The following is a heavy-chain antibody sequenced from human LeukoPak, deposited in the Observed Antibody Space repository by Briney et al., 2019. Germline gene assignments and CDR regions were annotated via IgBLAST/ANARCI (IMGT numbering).Heavy chain of an antibody. CDR1: GGSISSSSYY. D-gene: IGHD3-9*01. Sequence: SETLSLTCTVSGGSISSSSYYWGWIRQPPGKGLEWIGSIYYSGSTYYNPSLKSRVTISVDTSKNQFSLKLSSVTAADAAVYYCARDWTYDILTMPGWFDPWGQGTLVTVSS. V-gene: IGHV4-39*07. J-gene: IGHJ5*02. CDR2: IYYSGST. CDR3: ARDWTYDILTMPGWFDP.